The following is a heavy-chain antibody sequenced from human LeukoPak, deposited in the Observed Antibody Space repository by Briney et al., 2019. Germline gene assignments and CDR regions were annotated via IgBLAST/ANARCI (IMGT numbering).Heavy chain of an antibody. V-gene: IGHV4-59*02. CDR2: VSYSGGT. CDR3: ARDPMAITTSAFPGAFDF. J-gene: IGHJ3*01. D-gene: IGHD5-12*01. Sequence: SETLSLTCTVSGDSVSGHYWSWIRQTPGKGLEWIGYVSYSGGTNYNPSLKRRVSISLDTSKNQFSLKLSSPAAADPAVYYCARDPMAITTSAFPGAFDFWGQGTMVIVSS. CDR1: GDSVSGHY.